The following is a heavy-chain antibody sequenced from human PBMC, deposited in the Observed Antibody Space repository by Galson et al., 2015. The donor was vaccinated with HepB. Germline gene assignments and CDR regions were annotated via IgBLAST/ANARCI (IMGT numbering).Heavy chain of an antibody. D-gene: IGHD4-17*01. CDR3: ASWEYGDPDYYYYGMDV. Sequence: SVKVSCKASGGTFSSYAISWVRQAPGQGLEWMGGIIPIFGTANYAQKFQGRVTVTADESTSTAYMELSSLRSEDTAVYYCASWEYGDPDYYYYGMDVWGQGTTVTVSS. CDR2: IIPIFGTA. J-gene: IGHJ6*02. V-gene: IGHV1-69*13. CDR1: GGTFSSYA.